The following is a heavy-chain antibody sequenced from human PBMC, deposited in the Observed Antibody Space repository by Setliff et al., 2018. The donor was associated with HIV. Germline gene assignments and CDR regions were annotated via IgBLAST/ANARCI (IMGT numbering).Heavy chain of an antibody. J-gene: IGHJ4*02. V-gene: IGHV1-2*02. CDR1: GYTFTGNY. CDR2: INPNSGGT. CDR3: AKFRYAIKSTYYFDS. D-gene: IGHD2-2*01. Sequence: GASVKVSCKASGYTFTGNYIHWVRQAPGQGLEWMGWINPNSGGTNYEQKFQGRVTMTRDTSISTAYMELSRLRSDDTALYYCAKFRYAIKSTYYFDSWGQGTLVTISS.